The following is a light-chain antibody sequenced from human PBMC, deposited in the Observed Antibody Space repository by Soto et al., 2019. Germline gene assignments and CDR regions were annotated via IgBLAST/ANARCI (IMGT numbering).Light chain of an antibody. CDR3: QQYESTPPT. CDR2: WAS. V-gene: IGKV4-1*01. CDR1: QSVLYSSNNKNY. J-gene: IGKJ2*01. Sequence: DIVMTQSPDSLAVSLGERATINCKSSQSVLYSSNNKNYLAWYQQRPGQPPKLLIYWASTRESGVPDRFSGSASGTDFTLTITSLQAEDFAVYYCQQYESTPPTFGQGTKLEIK.